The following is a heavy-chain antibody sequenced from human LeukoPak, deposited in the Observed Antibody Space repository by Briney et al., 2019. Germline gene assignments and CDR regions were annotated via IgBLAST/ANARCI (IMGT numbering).Heavy chain of an antibody. CDR3: ARGYYYYGMDV. CDR2: IWFDGSDE. CDR1: GFTFSDYG. J-gene: IGHJ6*02. Sequence: GGSLRLSCAASGFTFSDYGIHWVRQAPGKGLEWVALIWFDGSDESYAASVKGRFTISRDNSKNTLYLQMNILRAEDTAVYYCARGYYYYGMDVWGQGTTVTVSS. V-gene: IGHV3-33*01.